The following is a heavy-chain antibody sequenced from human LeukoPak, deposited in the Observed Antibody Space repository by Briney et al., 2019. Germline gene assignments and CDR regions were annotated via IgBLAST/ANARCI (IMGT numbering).Heavy chain of an antibody. CDR1: GYTFTGHY. V-gene: IGHV1-2*02. CDR3: ASGVDMLRWGDY. J-gene: IGHJ4*02. Sequence: ASVKVSCKASGYTFTGHYIYWVRQAPGQGLEWMGWINPNSGGTNYAQKFQGRVTMTRDTSISTAYMELSRLRSDDTAVYYCASGVDMLRWGDYWGQGTLVTVSS. CDR2: INPNSGGT. D-gene: IGHD5-24*01.